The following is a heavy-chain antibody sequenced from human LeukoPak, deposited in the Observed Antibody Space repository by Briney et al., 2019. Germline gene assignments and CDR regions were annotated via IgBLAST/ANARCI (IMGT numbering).Heavy chain of an antibody. Sequence: GGSLRLSCAASLFTLCSYAMHGVRQTPGKGLERVAVISHDGSNKYYADSVKGGLTISRDQSKNPLYLQMNSLRAEDTAAYYCSRSVGASYFDFWGRETLVTVSS. CDR2: ISHDGSNK. CDR3: SRSVGASYFDF. CDR1: LFTLCSYA. V-gene: IGHV3-30*01. D-gene: IGHD1-26*01. J-gene: IGHJ4*02.